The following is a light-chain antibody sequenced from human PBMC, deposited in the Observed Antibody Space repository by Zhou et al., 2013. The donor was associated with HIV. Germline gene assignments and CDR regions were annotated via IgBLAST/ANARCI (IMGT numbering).Light chain of an antibody. CDR3: QQYNDWPYT. Sequence: EIVLTQSPGTLSLSPGERATLSCRASHTVTSNYLAWYQHKPGQGPKVLIFGASTRANGIPDRFSGSGSGTEFTLTISRLEPEDFAVYYCQQYNDWPYTFGQGTKLEIK. CDR2: GAS. CDR1: HTVTSNY. V-gene: IGKV3-20*01. J-gene: IGKJ2*01.